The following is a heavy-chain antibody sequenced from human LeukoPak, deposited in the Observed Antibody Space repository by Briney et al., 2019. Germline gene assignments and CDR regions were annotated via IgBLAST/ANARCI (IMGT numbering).Heavy chain of an antibody. V-gene: IGHV4-30-4*01. CDR2: IYYSGST. CDR3: ARDRFTFGGFTYYYYGMDV. J-gene: IGHJ6*02. Sequence: SETLSLTCAVSGGSISSYYWSWIRQPPGKGLEWIGYIYYSGSTHYNPSLKSRITMSVDTSKNQFSLKLSSVTAADTAVYYCARDRFTFGGFTYYYYGMDVWGQGTTVTVSS. CDR1: GGSISSYY. D-gene: IGHD3-16*01.